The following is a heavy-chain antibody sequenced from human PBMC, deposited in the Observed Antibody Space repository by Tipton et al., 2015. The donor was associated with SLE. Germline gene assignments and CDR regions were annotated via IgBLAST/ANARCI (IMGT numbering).Heavy chain of an antibody. CDR2: IYDRGTT. D-gene: IGHD7-27*01. CDR1: GGSMSSYC. CDR3: ASAQLGAWRFDS. Sequence: LRLSCTVSGGSMSSYCWSWIRQSPGKGLEWIGYIYDRGTTNYNPSLMNRVTISLDTSESQFSLKLTSVTAADTAVYYCASAQLGAWRFDSWGQGTLVTVAS. J-gene: IGHJ4*02. V-gene: IGHV4-59*01.